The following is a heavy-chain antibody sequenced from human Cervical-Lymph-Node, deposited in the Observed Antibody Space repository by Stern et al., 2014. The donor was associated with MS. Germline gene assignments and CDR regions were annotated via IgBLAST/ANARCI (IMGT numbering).Heavy chain of an antibody. CDR2: ISGYNGDT. D-gene: IGHD2-2*02. J-gene: IGHJ6*02. CDR1: GYTFTSFG. CDR3: ARGPYCSSTSCYTNGYYFYGLDV. Sequence: VQLLESGTEVRKPGASVKVSCRASGYTFTSFGISWVRRTPGQGLEFMGWISGYNGDTKYSQKFQGRVVLTTDTSTSTAYMDLTSLRSDDTAMYYCARGPYCSSTSCYTNGYYFYGLDVWGQGTTVTVSS. V-gene: IGHV1-18*01.